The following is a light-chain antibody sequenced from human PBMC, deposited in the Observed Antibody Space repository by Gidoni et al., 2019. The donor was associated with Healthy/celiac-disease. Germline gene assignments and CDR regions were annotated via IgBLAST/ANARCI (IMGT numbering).Light chain of an antibody. CDR3: QQRSNWPGT. V-gene: IGKV3-11*01. CDR2: DAS. Sequence: EIVLTQSPATLPLSPGERATLPCRASQSVSSYFAWYQQKPGQAPRLLIYDASNRATGIPARFSGSGSGTDFTLTISSLEPEDFAVYYCQQRSNWPGTFGGGTKVEIK. CDR1: QSVSSY. J-gene: IGKJ4*01.